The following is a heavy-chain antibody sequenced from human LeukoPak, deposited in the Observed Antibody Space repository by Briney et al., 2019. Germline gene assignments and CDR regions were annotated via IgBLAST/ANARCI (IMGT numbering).Heavy chain of an antibody. D-gene: IGHD3-9*01. CDR3: ASSHFEWLEGYFQH. CDR1: GGSISSGGYS. CDR2: IYHSGST. V-gene: IGHV4-30-2*01. J-gene: IGHJ1*01. Sequence: PSQTLSLTCAVSGGSISSGGYSWSWIRQPPGKGLEWIGYIYHSGSTYYNPSLKSRVTISVDRSKNQFSLKLSSVTAADTAVYYCASSHFEWLEGYFQHWGQGTLVTVSS.